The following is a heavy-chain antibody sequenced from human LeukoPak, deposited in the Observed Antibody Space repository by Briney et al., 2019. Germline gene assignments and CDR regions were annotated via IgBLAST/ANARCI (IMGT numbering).Heavy chain of an antibody. D-gene: IGHD3-9*01. CDR1: GYTLTELS. Sequence: ASVKVSCKVSGYTLTELSMHWVRQAPGKGLEWMGGFDPEDGETIYAQKFQGRVTMTEDTSTDTAYMELSSLRSEDTAVYYCTDILTGYPPGAFDIWGQGTMVTVSS. CDR3: TDILTGYPPGAFDI. V-gene: IGHV1-24*01. CDR2: FDPEDGET. J-gene: IGHJ3*02.